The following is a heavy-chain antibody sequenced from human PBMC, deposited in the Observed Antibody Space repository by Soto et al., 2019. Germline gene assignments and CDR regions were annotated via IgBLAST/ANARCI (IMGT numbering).Heavy chain of an antibody. J-gene: IGHJ4*02. Sequence: ASETLSLTCAVSGYSISSGYYWGWIRQPPGKGLEWIGTIYHSGSTYYNPSLKSRVTISVDKPKNQFSLKLTSVTAADTALYFCARDHPYYYGSRSAFDSWGQGVLVTVSS. V-gene: IGHV4-38-2*02. CDR1: GYSISSGYY. CDR3: ARDHPYYYGSRSAFDS. D-gene: IGHD3-10*01. CDR2: IYHSGST.